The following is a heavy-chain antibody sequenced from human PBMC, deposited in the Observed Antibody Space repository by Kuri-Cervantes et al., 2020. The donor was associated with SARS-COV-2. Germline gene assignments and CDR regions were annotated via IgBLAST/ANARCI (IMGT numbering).Heavy chain of an antibody. V-gene: IGHV4-39*01. CDR3: ASHGAQQLVRY. D-gene: IGHD6-6*01. CDR2: IYYSGST. Sequence: GSLRLSCTVSGASISSSSYYWDWNRQPPGKGLEWIGSIYYSGSTYYNPSLKSRVTISVDTSKNQFSLKLSSVTAADTAVYYCASHGAQQLVRYWGQGTLVTVSS. CDR1: GASISSSSYY. J-gene: IGHJ4*02.